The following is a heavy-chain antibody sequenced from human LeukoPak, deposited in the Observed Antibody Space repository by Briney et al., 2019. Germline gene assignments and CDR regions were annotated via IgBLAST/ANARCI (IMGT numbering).Heavy chain of an antibody. CDR2: ISSSSSTI. Sequence: GGSLRLSCAASGFTFSSYSMNWVRQAPGKGLEWVSYISSSSSTIYYADSVKGRFTISRDNAKNSLYLQMNSLRAEDTAVYYCAKASYYGPYYYYYMDVWGKGTTVTVSS. CDR1: GFTFSSYS. CDR3: AKASYYGPYYYYYMDV. V-gene: IGHV3-48*01. J-gene: IGHJ6*03. D-gene: IGHD1-26*01.